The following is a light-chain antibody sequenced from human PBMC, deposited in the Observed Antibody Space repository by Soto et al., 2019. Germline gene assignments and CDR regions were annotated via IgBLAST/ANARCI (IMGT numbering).Light chain of an antibody. V-gene: IGLV2-14*01. CDR3: SSYTTSTTRII. J-gene: IGLJ2*01. CDR2: EVS. CDR1: SSDVGGFNY. Sequence: QSALPQPASVSGSPGQSITISCTGTSSDVGGFNYVSWYQQYPGEAPKLLIYEVSNRPSGVSSRFSGSKSGNTASLTISGLQAEDEADYYCSSYTTSTTRIIFGGGTKLTVL.